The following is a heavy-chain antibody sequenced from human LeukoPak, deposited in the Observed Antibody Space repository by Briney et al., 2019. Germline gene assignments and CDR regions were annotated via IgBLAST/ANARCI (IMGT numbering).Heavy chain of an antibody. J-gene: IGHJ1*01. CDR1: GGSFSGYN. CDR2: INHSGST. Sequence: PSETLSLTCAVYGGSFSGYNWTWIRQPPGKGLEWIGEINHSGSTDYNPSLKSRVTISVDTSKNQFSLKLSSVTAADTAVYYCASYYAGWYFQHWGQGTLVTVSS. V-gene: IGHV4-34*01. CDR3: ASYYAGWYFQH. D-gene: IGHD3-22*01.